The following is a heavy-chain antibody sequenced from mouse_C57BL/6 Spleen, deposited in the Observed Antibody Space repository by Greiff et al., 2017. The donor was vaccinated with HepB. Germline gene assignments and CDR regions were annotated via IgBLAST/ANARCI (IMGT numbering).Heavy chain of an antibody. Sequence: QVPLQQPGAELVKPGASVKMSCKASCYTFPSYRITWVKQRPGQGLEWIGDIYPGSGSTNYNEKFKSKATLTVDTSSSTAYMQLSSLTSEDPAVYYCARYGDFYGSSYGGAWFAYWGQGTLVTVSA. D-gene: IGHD1-1*01. J-gene: IGHJ3*01. CDR3: ARYGDFYGSSYGGAWFAY. V-gene: IGHV1-55*01. CDR1: CYTFPSYR. CDR2: IYPGSGST.